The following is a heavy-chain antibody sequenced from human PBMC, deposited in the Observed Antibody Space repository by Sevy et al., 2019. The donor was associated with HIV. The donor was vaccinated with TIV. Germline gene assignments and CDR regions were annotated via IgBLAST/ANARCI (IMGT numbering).Heavy chain of an antibody. J-gene: IGHJ4*02. CDR1: AFTFKNYA. CDR2: ISGSGGGT. D-gene: IGHD3-16*02. V-gene: IGHV3-23*01. Sequence: GGSLRLSCAASAFTFKNYAMTWVRQAPGKGLQWISSISGSGGGTKYADSVKGRFTISRDNSKNTLYLQMNSLRAEDTAVYYCAKDQGDYIWGTYRHWGQGTLVTVSS. CDR3: AKDQGDYIWGTYRH.